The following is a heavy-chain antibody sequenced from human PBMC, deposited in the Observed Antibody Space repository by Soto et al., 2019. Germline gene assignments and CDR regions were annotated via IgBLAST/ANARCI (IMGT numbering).Heavy chain of an antibody. CDR1: GDSIGRSRYY. CDR3: VRYLDPPQRPYFAH. J-gene: IGHJ1*01. Sequence: SEDLCVTCSVSGDSIGRSRYYGAWVRRPPGKGLEWVGTIYYDGTPYYSPSLKTRLTMSVDTSKNQFSLNLRSILAADTAFYYCVRYLDPPQRPYFAHWAPCALLSVS. V-gene: IGHV4-39*01. D-gene: IGHD3-10*01. CDR2: IYYDGTP.